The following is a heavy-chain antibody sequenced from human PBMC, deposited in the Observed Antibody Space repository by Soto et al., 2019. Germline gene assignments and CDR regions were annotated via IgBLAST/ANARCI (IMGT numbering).Heavy chain of an antibody. Sequence: SETLSLTCTVSGGSISSSSYYWGWIRQPPGKGLEWIGRIYYSGSTYYNPSLKSRVTISVDTSKNQFSLKLSSVTAADTAVYYCARHEDRPIFGVVIIGPGWFDPWGQGTLVTVSS. CDR3: ARHEDRPIFGVVIIGPGWFDP. J-gene: IGHJ5*02. D-gene: IGHD3-3*01. CDR2: IYYSGST. CDR1: GGSISSSSYY. V-gene: IGHV4-39*01.